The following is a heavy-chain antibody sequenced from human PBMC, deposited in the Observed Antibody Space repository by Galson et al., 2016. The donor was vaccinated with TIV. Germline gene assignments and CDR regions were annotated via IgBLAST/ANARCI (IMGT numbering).Heavy chain of an antibody. J-gene: IGHJ4*02. CDR2: ISGSGITT. V-gene: IGHV3-11*01. Sequence: SLRLSCAASGFTFSDYSMSWIRLAPGKGLEWISYISGSGITTYYADSVKGRFTISRDNAKNSLFLHMNSLRAEDTAVYYCATGLVPPAIDYWGQGNLLTVSS. CDR1: GFTFSDYS. D-gene: IGHD2-2*02. CDR3: ATGLVPPAIDY.